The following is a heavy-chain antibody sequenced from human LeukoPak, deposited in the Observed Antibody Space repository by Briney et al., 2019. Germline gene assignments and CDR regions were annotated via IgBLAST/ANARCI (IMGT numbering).Heavy chain of an antibody. V-gene: IGHV3-48*01. J-gene: IGHJ5*02. CDR3: ARDEGSPLWFGEFVNWFDP. CDR2: IGPGSTTI. Sequence: PGGSLRLSCAASGFTFSNYGMNWVRQAPGKGLEWVSYIGPGSTTIYYADSVKGRFTISRDNAKNSLYLQMNSLRAEDTAVYYCARDEGSPLWFGEFVNWFDPWGQGTLVTVSS. D-gene: IGHD3-10*01. CDR1: GFTFSNYG.